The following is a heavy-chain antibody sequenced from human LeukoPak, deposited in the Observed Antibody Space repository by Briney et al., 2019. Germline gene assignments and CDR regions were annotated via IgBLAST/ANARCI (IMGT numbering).Heavy chain of an antibody. J-gene: IGHJ4*02. Sequence: PGGSLRLSCAASGFTFSSYAMGCVRQAPGKGLDWVSGVSHSGGSTHYADSVKGRFTISRDNSKNTLYLQMNSLRAEDTAVYYCARVDYGDYGFDYWGQGTLVTVSS. CDR2: VSHSGGST. CDR3: ARVDYGDYGFDY. D-gene: IGHD4-17*01. V-gene: IGHV3-23*01. CDR1: GFTFSSYA.